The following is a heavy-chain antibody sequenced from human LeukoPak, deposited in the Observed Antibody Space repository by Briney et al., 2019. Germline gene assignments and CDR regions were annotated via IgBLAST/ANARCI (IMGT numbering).Heavy chain of an antibody. Sequence: HPGGSLRLSCAASGFTFSNYWMSWVRQAPGKGLEWVSAISGSGGSTYYADSVKGRFTISRDNSKNTLYLQMNSLRAEDTAVYYSAKIISLLTPTFHYWGQGTLVTVSS. CDR1: GFTFSNYW. CDR3: AKIISLLTPTFHY. D-gene: IGHD2/OR15-2a*01. J-gene: IGHJ4*02. V-gene: IGHV3-23*01. CDR2: ISGSGGST.